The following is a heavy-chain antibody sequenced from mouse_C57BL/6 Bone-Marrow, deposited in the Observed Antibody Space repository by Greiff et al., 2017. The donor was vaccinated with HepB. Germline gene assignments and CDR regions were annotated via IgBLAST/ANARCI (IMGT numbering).Heavy chain of an antibody. CDR2: IYPRSGNT. CDR3: SLLYYGSSYPDY. V-gene: IGHV1-81*01. J-gene: IGHJ2*01. Sequence: VQLVESGAELARPGASVKLSCKASGYTFTSYGISWVKQRTGQGLEWIGEIYPRSGNTYYNEKFKGKATLTADKSSSTAYMELRSLTSEDSAVYFCSLLYYGSSYPDYWGQGTTLTVSS. D-gene: IGHD1-1*01. CDR1: GYTFTSYG.